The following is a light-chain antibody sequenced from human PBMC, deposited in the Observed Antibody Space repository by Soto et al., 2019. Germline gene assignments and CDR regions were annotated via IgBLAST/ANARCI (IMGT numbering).Light chain of an antibody. CDR3: SSYAGTHIV. CDR1: SSDVGGYNY. Sequence: QSALTQPPSASGSPGQSVAISCTGTSSDVGGYNYVSWYQQHPGKAPKLMIYDVSKRPSGVPDRFSGSKSGNTASLTVSGLQAEDEAEYYCSSYAGTHIVFGTGTKATVL. V-gene: IGLV2-8*01. J-gene: IGLJ1*01. CDR2: DVS.